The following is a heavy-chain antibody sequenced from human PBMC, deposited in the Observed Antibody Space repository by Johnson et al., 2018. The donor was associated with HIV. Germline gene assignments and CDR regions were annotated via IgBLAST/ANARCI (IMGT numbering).Heavy chain of an antibody. J-gene: IGHJ3*02. CDR3: ETFGGGSFHAFDI. V-gene: IGHV3-7*05. CDR1: GFTFSSYW. D-gene: IGHD1-26*01. Sequence: MLLVESGGGLVQPGGSLRLSCAASGFTFSSYWMGWVRQAPGKGLEWVANIKQDGSEKYYVDSMKGRFTISRDNAKNSLYLQMNSLRAEDTAVYYCETFGGGSFHAFDIWGQGTMVTVSS. CDR2: IKQDGSEK.